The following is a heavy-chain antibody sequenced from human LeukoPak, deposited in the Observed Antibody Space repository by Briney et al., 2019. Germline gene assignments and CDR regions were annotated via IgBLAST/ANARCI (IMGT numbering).Heavy chain of an antibody. V-gene: IGHV4-39*01. Sequence: SETLSLTCTVSGDSISSTSYYWDWIRQPPGEGLEWIGSIYNSGTTYYNPSLKSRVTISVATSKNQLSRRVNSVAAADTAVYYWASRVYGMGSFNYWGQGTLVTVSS. CDR2: IYNSGTT. CDR3: ASRVYGMGSFNY. D-gene: IGHD3-10*01. CDR1: GDSISSTSYY. J-gene: IGHJ4*01.